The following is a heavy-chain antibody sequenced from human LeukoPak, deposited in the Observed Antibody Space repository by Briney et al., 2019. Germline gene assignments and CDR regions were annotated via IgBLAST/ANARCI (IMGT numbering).Heavy chain of an antibody. D-gene: IGHD2/OR15-2a*01. CDR3: ARIVDHFDY. Sequence: GGSLRLSCAASGFTFSNAWMTWVRQGPGKGLEWVGRIKTKTEGGTTDYAAPVKGRFTISRDNSKNTLYLQMNSLRAEDTAVYYCARIVDHFDYWGQGTLVTVSS. V-gene: IGHV3-15*01. CDR1: GFTFSNAW. CDR2: IKTKTEGGTT. J-gene: IGHJ4*02.